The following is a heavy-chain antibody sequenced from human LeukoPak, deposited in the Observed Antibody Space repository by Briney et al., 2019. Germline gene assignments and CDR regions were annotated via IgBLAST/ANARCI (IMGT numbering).Heavy chain of an antibody. J-gene: IGHJ4*02. CDR2: SGTDGDT. CDR3: ATKTPGNYPYDY. CDR1: GFTFTSAP. Sequence: PGGSLRLSCVLSGFTFTSAPMNWVRQAPGKGLEWVSTSGTDGDTYYADPVKGRFTISRGNSKNTVHLQMTSLRVEDTAVYYCATKTPGNYPYDYWGQGTLVTVSS. D-gene: IGHD3-22*01. V-gene: IGHV3-23*01.